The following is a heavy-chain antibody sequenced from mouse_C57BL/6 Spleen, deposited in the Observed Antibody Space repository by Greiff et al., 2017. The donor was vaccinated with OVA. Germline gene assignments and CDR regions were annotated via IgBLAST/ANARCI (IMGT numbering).Heavy chain of an antibody. CDR2: INPSNGGT. CDR3: ARLGYDGDDRYAMDY. J-gene: IGHJ4*01. Sequence: VQLQQPGTELVKPGASVKLSCKASGYTFTSYWMHWVKQRPGQGLEWIGNINPSNGGTNYNEKFKSKATLTVDKSSSTAYMQLSSLTSEDSAVYYDARLGYDGDDRYAMDYWGQGTSVTVSS. D-gene: IGHD2-3*01. V-gene: IGHV1-53*01. CDR1: GYTFTSYW.